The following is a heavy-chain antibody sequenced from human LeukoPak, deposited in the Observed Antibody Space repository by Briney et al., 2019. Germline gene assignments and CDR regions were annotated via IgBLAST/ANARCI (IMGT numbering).Heavy chain of an antibody. D-gene: IGHD3-10*01. V-gene: IGHV1-2*02. Sequence: ASVKVPCKASGYSLIDQYLHWVRQAPGQGLEWVGWINPHSGGTNYAQTFQGRVTMTRDTSINTAYMELSSLRSDDTAVYYCARAPSLIRGLDYWGQGALVTVSS. CDR1: GYSLIDQY. CDR2: INPHSGGT. J-gene: IGHJ4*02. CDR3: ARAPSLIRGLDY.